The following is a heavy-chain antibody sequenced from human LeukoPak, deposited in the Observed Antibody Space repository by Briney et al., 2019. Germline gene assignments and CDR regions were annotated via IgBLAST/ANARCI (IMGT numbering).Heavy chain of an antibody. CDR2: ISDSGGST. V-gene: IGHV3-23*01. CDR1: GFTFSSYA. Sequence: GGSLRLSCAASGFTFSSYAMSWVHQAPGKGLEWVSAISDSGGSTYYADSVKGRFTISRDNSKNTLYLQMNSLRAEDTAIYYCAKGSSPFDYWGQGTLVTVSS. D-gene: IGHD3-10*01. CDR3: AKGSSPFDY. J-gene: IGHJ4*02.